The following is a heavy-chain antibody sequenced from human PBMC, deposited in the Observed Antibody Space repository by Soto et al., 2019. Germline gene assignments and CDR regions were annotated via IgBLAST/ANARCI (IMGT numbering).Heavy chain of an antibody. D-gene: IGHD4-17*01. CDR1: GFTFSRYA. CDR2: IYGSGRGI. V-gene: IGHV3-23*01. J-gene: IGHJ4*02. CDR3: AKDAVSGDGVWFAEY. Sequence: EVQLLESGGGVVQPGGSLRLSCVASGFTFSRYAIMWVRQAPGKGLESVSGIYGSGRGISYADSVKGRFIISRDNSRDIVYLQMDSLRVDDTAVYWCAKDAVSGDGVWFAEYWGRGTHVIVSS.